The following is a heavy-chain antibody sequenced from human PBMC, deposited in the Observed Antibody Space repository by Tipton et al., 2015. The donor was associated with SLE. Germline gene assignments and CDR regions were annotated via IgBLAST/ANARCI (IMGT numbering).Heavy chain of an antibody. CDR1: GYTFTSYG. D-gene: IGHD6-6*01. CDR3: AREASSPYNYYAMDV. J-gene: IGHJ6*02. V-gene: IGHV1-18*01. Sequence: QSGAEVKKPGASVKVSCKASGYTFTSYGISWVRQAPGQGLEWMGWISAYNGNTNYAQNVQGRVSMTTDTSTSTAYMELRSLRSDDTAVYYCAREASSPYNYYAMDVWGQGTTVTVSS. CDR2: ISAYNGNT.